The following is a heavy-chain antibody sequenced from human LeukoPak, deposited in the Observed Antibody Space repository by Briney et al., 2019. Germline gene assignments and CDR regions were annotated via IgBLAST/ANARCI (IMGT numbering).Heavy chain of an antibody. V-gene: IGHV1-69*13. Sequence: ASVKVSCKASGGTFSSYAISWVRQAPGQGLEWMGGIIPIFGTANYAQKFQGRVTITADESTSTAYMELSSLRSEDTAVYYCARHVPYYDSDFPAWGMDVWGQGTTVTVSS. CDR3: ARHVPYYDSDFPAWGMDV. CDR1: GGTFSSYA. J-gene: IGHJ6*02. CDR2: IIPIFGTA. D-gene: IGHD3-16*01.